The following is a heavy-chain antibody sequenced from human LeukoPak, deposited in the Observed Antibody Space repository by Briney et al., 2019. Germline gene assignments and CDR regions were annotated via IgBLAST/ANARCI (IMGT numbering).Heavy chain of an antibody. CDR2: IYPGDSDT. CDR1: GYSFTSYW. J-gene: IGHJ5*02. V-gene: IGHV5-51*01. Sequence: RGESLQISCKGSGYSFTSYWIGWVRQMPGKGLEWMGIIYPGDSDTRYSPSFQGQVTISADKSISTAYLQWSSLKASDTAMYYCARQGGCSSTSCYFNWFDPWGQGTLVTVSS. CDR3: ARQGGCSSTSCYFNWFDP. D-gene: IGHD2-2*01.